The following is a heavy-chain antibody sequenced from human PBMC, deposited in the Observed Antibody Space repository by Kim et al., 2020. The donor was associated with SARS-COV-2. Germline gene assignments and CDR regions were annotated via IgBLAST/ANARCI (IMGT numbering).Heavy chain of an antibody. CDR3: ARVRAARASYYYYGMDV. J-gene: IGHJ6*02. Sequence: LKRRVTISVDTSKNQFSLKLSSVTAADTAVYYCARVRAARASYYYYGMDVWGQGTTVTVSS. V-gene: IGHV4-31*02. D-gene: IGHD6-6*01.